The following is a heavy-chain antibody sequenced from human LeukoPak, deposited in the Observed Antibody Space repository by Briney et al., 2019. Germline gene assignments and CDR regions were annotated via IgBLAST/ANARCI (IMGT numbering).Heavy chain of an antibody. V-gene: IGHV4-61*02. CDR3: ARWSGSVTARNYYYYMDV. D-gene: IGHD6-6*01. CDR1: GGSVRRGNYY. CDR2: IYTSGTT. J-gene: IGHJ6*03. Sequence: SETLSLTCTVSGGSVRRGNYYWTWIRQPAGRGLEWIGRIYTSGTTDYNPSLRTRVTISVDASRNQFSLNLSSVTAADTAVYYCARWSGSVTARNYYYYMDVWGEGTTVTVSS.